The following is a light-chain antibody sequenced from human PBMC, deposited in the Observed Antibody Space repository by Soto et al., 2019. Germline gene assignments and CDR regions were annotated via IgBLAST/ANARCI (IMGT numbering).Light chain of an antibody. CDR2: GAS. CDR3: QHSMT. CDR1: QSVSSSY. Sequence: EIVLTQSPGTLSFSPGERATLSCRASQSVSSSYLAWYQQKPGQAPRLLIYGASSRATGIPDRFIGSGSGTAFTLTISRLEREDSAVYYCQHSMTCGQGPVLEIK. V-gene: IGKV3-20*01. J-gene: IGKJ2*01.